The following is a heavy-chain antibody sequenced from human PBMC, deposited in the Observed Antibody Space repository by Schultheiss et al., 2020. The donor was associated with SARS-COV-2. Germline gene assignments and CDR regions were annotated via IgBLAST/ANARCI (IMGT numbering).Heavy chain of an antibody. J-gene: IGHJ6*02. D-gene: IGHD4-17*01. CDR1: GGSFSGYY. V-gene: IGHV4-34*01. CDR2: INHSGST. CDR3: AKTTVTTFYYYGMDV. Sequence: SQTLSLTCAVYGGSFSGYYWSWIRQPPGKGLEWIGEINHSGSTNYNPSLKSRVTISVDTSKNQFSLKLSSVTAADTAVYYCAKTTVTTFYYYGMDVWGQGTTVTVSS.